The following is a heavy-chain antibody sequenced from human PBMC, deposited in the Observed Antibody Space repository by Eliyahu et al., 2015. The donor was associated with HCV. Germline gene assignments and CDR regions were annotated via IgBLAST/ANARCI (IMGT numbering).Heavy chain of an antibody. Sequence: QEQLVQSGAXXKKPGASVKVSCEXSAYTXPTXSXHWGRQAPGQGLEWMGIINPSDGSTSYAQKFQGRVTMTRDTSTSTVYMELSSLRSEDTAVYYCARGLIYQPTRQWELLHNWFDPWGQGTLVTVSS. D-gene: IGHD1-26*01. J-gene: IGHJ5*02. CDR3: ARGLIYQPTRQWELLHNWFDP. CDR2: INPSDGST. V-gene: IGHV1-46*01. CDR1: AYTXPTXS.